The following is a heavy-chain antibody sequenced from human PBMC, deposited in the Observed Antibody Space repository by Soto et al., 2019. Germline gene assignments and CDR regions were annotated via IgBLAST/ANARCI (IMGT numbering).Heavy chain of an antibody. D-gene: IGHD5-12*01. Sequence: QVQLQESGRGLVKPSGTLSLTCAVSGGSFTSNNWWTWVRQPPGQGLEWIGEIYRTGRTNYNPSLKSRATTSLNKSEQNFPMKEASLNAEDTDVYYCASRDPGNSVDYWGQGTMVTVSS. J-gene: IGHJ4*02. CDR3: ASRDPGNSVDY. CDR2: IYRTGRT. V-gene: IGHV4-4*02. CDR1: GGSFTSNNW.